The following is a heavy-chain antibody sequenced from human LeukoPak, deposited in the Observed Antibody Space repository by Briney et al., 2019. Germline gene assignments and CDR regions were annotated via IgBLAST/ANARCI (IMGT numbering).Heavy chain of an antibody. CDR1: GYTFSSYV. CDR2: INAYNGNT. Sequence: ASVKVSCKASGYTFSSYVISWVRQAPGQGLEWMGWINAYNGNTKYVQKVQGRATMTTDTSTSTAYMEVRNLRSDDTAVYYCARRASLEIWGQGTMVTVSS. J-gene: IGHJ3*02. D-gene: IGHD3-16*02. V-gene: IGHV1-18*01. CDR3: ARRASLEI.